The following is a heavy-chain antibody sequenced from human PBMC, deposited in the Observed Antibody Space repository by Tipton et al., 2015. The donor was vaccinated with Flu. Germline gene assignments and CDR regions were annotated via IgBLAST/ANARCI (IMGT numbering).Heavy chain of an antibody. J-gene: IGHJ6*03. CDR1: GDSVSSNSAA. V-gene: IGHV6-1*01. D-gene: IGHD4-11*01. CDR2: TYYRSKWYN. CDR3: ARGRQGPPPPYYSNQLKGYYYMDV. Sequence: GLVKPSQTLSLTCAISGDSVSSNSAAWNWIRQSPSRGLEWLGRTYYRSKWYNDYAVSVKSRITINPDTSKNQFSLKLSSVTAADTAVYYCARGRQGPPPPYYSNQLKGYYYMDVWGKGTTVTVSS.